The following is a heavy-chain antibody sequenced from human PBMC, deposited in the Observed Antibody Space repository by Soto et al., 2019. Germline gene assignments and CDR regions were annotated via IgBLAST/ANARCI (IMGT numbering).Heavy chain of an antibody. V-gene: IGHV1-69*01. CDR3: ASGYYDSSGYSIDY. J-gene: IGHJ4*02. CDR1: GGSFSSYA. D-gene: IGHD3-22*01. Sequence: QVQLVQPGAEVRKPGSSVKVSCQSFGGSFSSYAFSWVRQAPGKGLEWMGGLIVILGTTNYAQKFKGRVTFTADESTSTAYMEVSSLESEDTAIYYCASGYYDSSGYSIDYWGQGTQVTVSS. CDR2: LIVILGTT.